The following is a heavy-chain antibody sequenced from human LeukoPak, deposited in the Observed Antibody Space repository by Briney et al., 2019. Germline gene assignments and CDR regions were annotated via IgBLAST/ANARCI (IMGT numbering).Heavy chain of an antibody. CDR1: GFTFSSYA. J-gene: IGHJ4*02. Sequence: GGSLRLSCAASGFTFSSYAMSWVRQAPGKGLEWVSAISGSGGSTYYADSVKGRFTISRDNSKNTLYLQMNSLRAEDTAVYYCAKRGSCSGGSCYSPHFDYWGQGTLVTVSS. CDR3: AKRGSCSGGSCYSPHFDY. CDR2: ISGSGGST. D-gene: IGHD2-15*01. V-gene: IGHV3-23*01.